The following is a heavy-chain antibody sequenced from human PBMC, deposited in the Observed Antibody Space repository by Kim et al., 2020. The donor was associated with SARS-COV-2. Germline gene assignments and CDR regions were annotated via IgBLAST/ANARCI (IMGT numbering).Heavy chain of an antibody. D-gene: IGHD1-26*01. CDR3: ARASSDYVIDY. CDR2: IFYSGNT. Sequence: SETLSLTCTVSGGSISSSYWSWIRQPPGKGLEWIGYIFYSGNTNYNPSLKSRVTISVDTSKNKFSLNLRSVAAADTAVYYCARASSDYVIDYWGQGTLVTVSS. J-gene: IGHJ4*02. V-gene: IGHV4-59*01. CDR1: GGSISSSY.